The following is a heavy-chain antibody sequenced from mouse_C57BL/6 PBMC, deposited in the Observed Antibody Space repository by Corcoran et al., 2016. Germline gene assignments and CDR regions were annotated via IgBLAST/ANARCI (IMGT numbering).Heavy chain of an antibody. V-gene: IGHV9-3*01. CDR2: INTYSGVP. CDR3: ATYDYDLLYYAMDY. Sequence: QIQLVQSGPELKKPGETVKISCKASGYTFTTYGMSWVKQAPGKGLKWMGWINTYSGVPTYADDFKGRFAFSLENSASTAYLQINNLKNEDTATYFCATYDYDLLYYAMDYWGQGTSVTVSS. CDR1: GYTFTTYG. J-gene: IGHJ4*01. D-gene: IGHD2-4*01.